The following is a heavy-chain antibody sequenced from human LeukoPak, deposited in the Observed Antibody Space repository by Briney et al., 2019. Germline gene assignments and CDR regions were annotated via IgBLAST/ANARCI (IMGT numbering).Heavy chain of an antibody. CDR3: AREGRITIFSRMDV. V-gene: IGHV3-74*01. D-gene: IGHD3-9*01. CDR1: GFTFSGYW. CDR2: IKSDGSST. J-gene: IGHJ6*02. Sequence: GGSLRLSCAASGFTFSGYWMHWVRQAPGKGLVWVSRIKSDGSSTTYADSVKGRFTISRDNSKNTLYLQMNSLRAEDTAVYYCAREGRITIFSRMDVWGQGTTVTVSS.